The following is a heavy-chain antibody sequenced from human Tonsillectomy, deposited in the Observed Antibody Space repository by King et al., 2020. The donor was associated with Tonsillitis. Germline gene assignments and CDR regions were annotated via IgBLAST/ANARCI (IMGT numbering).Heavy chain of an antibody. Sequence: VQLVESGGGLVQPGGSLRLSCAASGFTFNTYWMHWVRQAPGKGLVWVSRINSDGSATNYADSVRGRFTISRDNAKNTLYLQMNSLRAEDTAVYYCARVPNSSGWYGSYWGQGTLVTVSS. CDR3: ARVPNSSGWYGSY. D-gene: IGHD6-19*01. CDR1: GFTFNTYW. J-gene: IGHJ4*02. CDR2: INSDGSAT. V-gene: IGHV3-74*01.